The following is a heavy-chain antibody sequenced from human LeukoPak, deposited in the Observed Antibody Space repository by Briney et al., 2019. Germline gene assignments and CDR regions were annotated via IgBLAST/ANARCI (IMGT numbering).Heavy chain of an antibody. Sequence: GGSLRLSCAASGITFDYHALSWVRQAPGKGLEWVSGINGVGQKTDYADSVRDRFIIYRDNSKNTLYLQLHSLRVEDTAVYYCAKALFWPVPSNSNYSMEFWGKGTTFTVSS. CDR3: AKALFWPVPSNSNYSMEF. J-gene: IGHJ6*03. CDR2: INGVGQKT. D-gene: IGHD3/OR15-3a*01. V-gene: IGHV3-23*01. CDR1: GITFDYHA.